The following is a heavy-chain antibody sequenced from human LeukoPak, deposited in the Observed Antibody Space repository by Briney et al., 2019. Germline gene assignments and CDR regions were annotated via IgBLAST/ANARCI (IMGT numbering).Heavy chain of an antibody. D-gene: IGHD5-24*01. J-gene: IGHJ6*03. Sequence: GGSLRLSCAASGFTFSSYEMNWVRQAPGKGLEWVSYISSSGSTIYYADSVKGRFTISRDNAKNSLYLQMNSLRAEDTAVYYCARMAATTIYYYYYYMDVWGKGTTVTVSS. CDR1: GFTFSSYE. CDR2: ISSSGSTI. CDR3: ARMAATTIYYYYYYMDV. V-gene: IGHV3-48*03.